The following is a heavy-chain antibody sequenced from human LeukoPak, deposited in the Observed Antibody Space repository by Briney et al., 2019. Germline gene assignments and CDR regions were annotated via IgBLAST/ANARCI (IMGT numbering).Heavy chain of an antibody. V-gene: IGHV1-46*01. CDR1: GYTFTSYY. CDR2: INPSGGST. J-gene: IGHJ4*02. D-gene: IGHD3-22*01. CDR3: ARASAYYYDSSGLEFDY. Sequence: GASVKVSCKASGYTFTSYYMHWVRQAPGQGLEWMGTINPSGGSTSYAQKFQGRVTMTRDTSTSTVYMELSSLRSGDTAVYYCARASAYYYDSSGLEFDYWGQGTLVTVSS.